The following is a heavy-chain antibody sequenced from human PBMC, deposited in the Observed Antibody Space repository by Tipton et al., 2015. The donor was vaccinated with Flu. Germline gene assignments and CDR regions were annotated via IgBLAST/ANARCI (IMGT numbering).Heavy chain of an antibody. Sequence: TLSLTCAVSGYSIRSSNYYWGWIRQPPGKGLEWIGNIFHSGNTYHNPSLRSRVTISIDTSKNHFSLKLSSVTAADTAVYYCARRDYSNYVSEPKSWFDPWGQGTLVAVSS. J-gene: IGHJ5*02. CDR3: ARRDYSNYVSEPKSWFDP. CDR1: GYSIRSSNYY. D-gene: IGHD4-11*01. CDR2: IFHSGNT. V-gene: IGHV4-38-2*01.